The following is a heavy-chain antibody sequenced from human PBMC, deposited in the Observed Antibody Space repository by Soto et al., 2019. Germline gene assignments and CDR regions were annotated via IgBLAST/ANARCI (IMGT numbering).Heavy chain of an antibody. Sequence: PSVTLSLTCTVSGGSISSSSYYWGWIRQPPGKGLEWIGSIYYSGSTYYNPSLKSRVTISVDTSKNQFSLKLSSVTAADTAVYYCARHKATIRGYFDYWGQGTLVTVSS. CDR1: GGSISSSSYY. J-gene: IGHJ4*02. CDR2: IYYSGST. CDR3: ARHKATIRGYFDY. V-gene: IGHV4-39*01. D-gene: IGHD5-12*01.